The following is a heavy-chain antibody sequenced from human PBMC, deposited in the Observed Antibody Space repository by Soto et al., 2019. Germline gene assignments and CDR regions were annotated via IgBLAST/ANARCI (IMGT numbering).Heavy chain of an antibody. V-gene: IGHV4-59*08. CDR2: IYSSGST. J-gene: IGHJ4*02. CDR3: ASQRRGFDY. Sequence: PSETLSLTCTVSGGSISGYYWSWIRQPPGKGLQWIGYIYSSGSTNYNPSLKSRVTISVDTSKNQFSLNLSSVTAADTAVYYCASQRRGFDYWGQGSL. CDR1: GGSISGYY.